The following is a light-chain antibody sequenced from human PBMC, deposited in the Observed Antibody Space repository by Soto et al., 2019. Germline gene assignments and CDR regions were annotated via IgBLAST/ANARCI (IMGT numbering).Light chain of an antibody. CDR3: QQRSNWPPIT. CDR2: DTS. V-gene: IGKV3D-20*02. Sequence: EIVLTQSPGTLSLSPGERATLSCRASQSVSSSYLAWYQQKPGQAPSLVISDTSIRATGIPDRFSGSGSGTDFTLTISSLEPEDFAVYYCQQRSNWPPITFGQGTRLEIK. J-gene: IGKJ5*01. CDR1: QSVSSSY.